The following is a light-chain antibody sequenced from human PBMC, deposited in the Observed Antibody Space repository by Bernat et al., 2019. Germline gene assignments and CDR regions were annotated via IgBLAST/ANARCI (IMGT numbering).Light chain of an antibody. Sequence: TVMTQSPATLSVSPGERVTLSCRARQSVSSNLAWYQQKPGQALRLLIYGASTRATGIPASFSGSGSGTEFTLTISSLQSEDFAVYYCQQYHNWPRTFGQGTKVEI. CDR3: QQYHNWPRT. CDR2: GAS. J-gene: IGKJ1*01. CDR1: QSVSSN. V-gene: IGKV3-15*01.